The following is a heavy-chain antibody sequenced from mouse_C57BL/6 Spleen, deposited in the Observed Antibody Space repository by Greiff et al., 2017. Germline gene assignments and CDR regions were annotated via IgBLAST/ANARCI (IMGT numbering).Heavy chain of an antibody. V-gene: IGHV1-72*01. CDR2: IDPNSGGT. CDR1: GYTFTSYW. CDR3: ATPSIYYGNLAY. D-gene: IGHD2-1*01. J-gene: IGHJ3*01. Sequence: QVQLQQPGAELVKPGASVKLSCKASGYTFTSYWMHWVKQRPGRGLEWIGRIDPNSGGTKYNEKFKSKATLTVDKPSSTAYMQLSSLTAEDSAVYYCATPSIYYGNLAYWGQGTLVTVSA.